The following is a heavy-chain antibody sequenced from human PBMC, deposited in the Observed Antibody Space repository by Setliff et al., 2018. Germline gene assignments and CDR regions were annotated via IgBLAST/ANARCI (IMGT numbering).Heavy chain of an antibody. Sequence: KPSETLSLTCNVSGASVSSHYWDWIRQPPGKGLEWVGQIFHSGSTHFNPSLKSRLTMSVDQSKNQFSLRLRSVTAADTAVYFCARNPDFLQYSFDLWGRGTLVTVSS. CDR3: ARNPDFLQYSFDL. D-gene: IGHD5-12*01. CDR1: GASVSSHY. CDR2: IFHSGST. V-gene: IGHV4-59*04. J-gene: IGHJ2*01.